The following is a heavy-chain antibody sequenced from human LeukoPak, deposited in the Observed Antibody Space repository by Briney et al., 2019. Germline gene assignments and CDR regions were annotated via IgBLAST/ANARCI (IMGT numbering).Heavy chain of an antibody. D-gene: IGHD1-26*01. V-gene: IGHV3-21*01. CDR2: ISSSSSYI. J-gene: IGHJ4*02. Sequence: GGSLRLSCAASGFTFSSYSMNWVRQAPGKGLEWVSSISSSSSYIYYADSVKGRFTISRDNAKNSLYLQMNSLRAEDTAVYYCARGERLVGATTSDWGQGALVTVSS. CDR1: GFTFSSYS. CDR3: ARGERLVGATTSD.